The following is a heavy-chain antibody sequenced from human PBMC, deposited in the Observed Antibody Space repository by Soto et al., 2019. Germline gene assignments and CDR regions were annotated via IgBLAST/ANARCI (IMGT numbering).Heavy chain of an antibody. V-gene: IGHV3-48*01. CDR1: GFTFSNYN. J-gene: IGHJ4*02. CDR3: ARGHTGNPHYFAS. Sequence: EVQLVESGGGLVQPGGSLRLSCAASGFTFSNYNMNWVRQAPGRGLEWVSYIGSGSSSIFYADSVRGRFTISRDNAKNSLSLQMNSLSAEDTALYYCARGHTGNPHYFASWGQGTLVTVSS. D-gene: IGHD2-8*02. CDR2: IGSGSSSI.